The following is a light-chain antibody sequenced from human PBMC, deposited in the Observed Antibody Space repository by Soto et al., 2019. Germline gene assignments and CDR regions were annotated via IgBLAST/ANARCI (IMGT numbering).Light chain of an antibody. CDR1: QTISSW. CDR3: QHYNSXSEA. J-gene: IGKJ1*01. CDR2: KAS. Sequence: DIQMTQSPSTLSGSVGDRVTITCLASQTISSWLAWYQQKPGKAPKLLIYKASTLKSGVPSRFSGSGSGTELTLTIRSLQPDDFATYYCQHYNSXSEAVGEGTKV. V-gene: IGKV1-5*03.